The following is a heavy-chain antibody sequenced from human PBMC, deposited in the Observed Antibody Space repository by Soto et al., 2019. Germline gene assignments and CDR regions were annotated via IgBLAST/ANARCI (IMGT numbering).Heavy chain of an antibody. D-gene: IGHD6-13*01. CDR2: IVVGSGNT. CDR3: AADSLGSSGTDAFDI. CDR1: GFTFTSSA. V-gene: IGHV1-58*01. Sequence: SVKVSCTASGFTFTSSAVQWVRQARGQRLEWIGWIVVGSGNTNYAQKFQERVTITRDMSTSTAYTELSSLRSEDTAVYYCAADSLGSSGTDAFDIWGQGTMVTVSS. J-gene: IGHJ3*02.